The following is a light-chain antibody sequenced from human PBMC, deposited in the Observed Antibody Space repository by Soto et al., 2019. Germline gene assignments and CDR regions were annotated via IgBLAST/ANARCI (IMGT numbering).Light chain of an antibody. CDR1: SSDLGGYNY. J-gene: IGLJ2*01. CDR2: DVR. Sequence: QSALTQPASMSGSPGQSITISCTGTSSDLGGYNYVSWYQQHPGKAPKLMIYDVRHRPSGVSNRFSGSKSGNTASLTISGLQAEDEADYYCSSYTSSSTPVFGGGTKVTVL. V-gene: IGLV2-14*01. CDR3: SSYTSSSTPV.